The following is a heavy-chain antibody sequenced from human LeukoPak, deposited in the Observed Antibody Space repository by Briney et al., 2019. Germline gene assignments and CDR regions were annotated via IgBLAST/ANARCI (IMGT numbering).Heavy chain of an antibody. CDR1: GGSISSGSYY. Sequence: SETLSLTCTVSGGSISSGSYYWSWIRQPAGKGLEGIGRIYTSGSTNYNPSLKSRVTISVDTFKNQFSLKLSSVTAADTAVYYCARDFDGLGSYWGQGTLVTVSS. CDR2: IYTSGST. D-gene: IGHD3-10*01. V-gene: IGHV4-61*02. CDR3: ARDFDGLGSY. J-gene: IGHJ4*02.